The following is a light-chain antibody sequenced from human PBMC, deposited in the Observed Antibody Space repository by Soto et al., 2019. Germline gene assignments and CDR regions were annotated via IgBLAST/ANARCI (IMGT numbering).Light chain of an antibody. Sequence: DIQMTQSPSTLSASVGDRVTITCRASQNINRWLAWYQKKPGKAPQLLIYDVSILQSGVPSRFSGGGSETEFTLTISSLKPDDFATYYCQQYNSYSYTFGQGTKLEIK. CDR3: QQYNSYSYT. CDR1: QNINRW. V-gene: IGKV1-5*01. CDR2: DVS. J-gene: IGKJ2*01.